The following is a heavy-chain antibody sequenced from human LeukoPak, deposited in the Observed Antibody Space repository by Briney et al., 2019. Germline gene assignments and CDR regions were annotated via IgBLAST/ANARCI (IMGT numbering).Heavy chain of an antibody. Sequence: PGGSLRLSCAASGFTFNTYTMNWVRQAPGKGLEWVSYISGSSGIIDYADSVRGRFTISRDNAKNSLYLQMNSLRAEDTAVYYCARGPRHIMGAGYNWFDPWGQGTLVTVSS. J-gene: IGHJ5*02. CDR2: ISGSSGII. CDR1: GFTFNTYT. V-gene: IGHV3-48*01. D-gene: IGHD1-26*01. CDR3: ARGPRHIMGAGYNWFDP.